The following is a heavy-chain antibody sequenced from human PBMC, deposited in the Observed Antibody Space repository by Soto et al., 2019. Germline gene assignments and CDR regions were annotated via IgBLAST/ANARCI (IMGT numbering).Heavy chain of an antibody. CDR3: TTDRYNWNYPIYYYYGMDV. D-gene: IGHD1-7*01. Sequence: LRLSCSASGFTFSNAWMSWVRQAPGKGLEWVGRIKSKTDGGTTDYAAPVKGRFTISRDDSKNTLYLQMNSLKTEDTAVYYCTTDRYNWNYPIYYYYGMDVWGQGTTVTVS. J-gene: IGHJ6*02. CDR1: GFTFSNAW. CDR2: IKSKTDGGTT. V-gene: IGHV3-15*01.